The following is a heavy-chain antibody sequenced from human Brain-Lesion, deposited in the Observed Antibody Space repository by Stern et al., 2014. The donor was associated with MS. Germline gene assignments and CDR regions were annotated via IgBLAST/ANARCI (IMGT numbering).Heavy chain of an antibody. Sequence: EVQLLESGGGLVQPGGSLRLSCAGSGFSLRSYWMSWVRQAPGKGPELVATIKPDGSERYYVDSVKGRFTISRDNSKNSVFLQMNSLRVDDTSVYYCARDCGSGSCYQTQYYYGVDVWGQGTTVIVSS. CDR3: ARDCGSGSCYQTQYYYGVDV. J-gene: IGHJ6*02. D-gene: IGHD2-15*01. CDR2: IKPDGSER. V-gene: IGHV3-7*01. CDR1: GFSLRSYW.